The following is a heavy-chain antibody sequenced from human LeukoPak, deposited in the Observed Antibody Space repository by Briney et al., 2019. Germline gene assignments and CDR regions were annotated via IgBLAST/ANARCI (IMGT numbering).Heavy chain of an antibody. D-gene: IGHD6-13*01. CDR1: GFTFSDYY. Sequence: GGSLRLSCAASGFTFSDYYMSWIRQAPGKGLEWVSYISTSGSYTNYADSVRGRLTISRDNAKNSLYMQMNSLRAEDTAVYYCARDSIAAAGTGTYWGQGTLVTVSS. CDR3: ARDSIAAAGTGTY. J-gene: IGHJ4*02. V-gene: IGHV3-11*06. CDR2: ISTSGSYT.